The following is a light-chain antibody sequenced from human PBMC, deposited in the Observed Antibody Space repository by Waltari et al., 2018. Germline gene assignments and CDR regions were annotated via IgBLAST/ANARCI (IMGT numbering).Light chain of an antibody. CDR2: ENT. J-gene: IGLJ7*01. CDR3: GTWDSSLSGAV. V-gene: IGLV1-51*02. CDR1: SSNIGNNY. Sequence: QSVLTQPPSVSAAPGQRVTISCSGGSSNIGNNYVSWYRQFPGTAPKLLIYENTKGPGGSPSRSSGSKSGTSVTLDITGVQAGGEADYYCGTWDSSLSGAVFGGGTHLTV.